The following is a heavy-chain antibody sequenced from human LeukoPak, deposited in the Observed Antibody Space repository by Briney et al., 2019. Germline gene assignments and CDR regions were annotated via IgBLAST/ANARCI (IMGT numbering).Heavy chain of an antibody. CDR3: ARFFDFWSGYDY. Sequence: GGSLRLSCGASRLTLSTYTMNWVRQAPGKGLEWVSHIAGRSDSIYYADSVKGRFTISRDKAKNSLHLQMKSLRAEDTAVYYCARFFDFWSGYDYWGQGTLVAVSS. J-gene: IGHJ4*02. CDR1: RLTLSTYT. D-gene: IGHD3-3*01. V-gene: IGHV3-21*05. CDR2: IAGRSDSI.